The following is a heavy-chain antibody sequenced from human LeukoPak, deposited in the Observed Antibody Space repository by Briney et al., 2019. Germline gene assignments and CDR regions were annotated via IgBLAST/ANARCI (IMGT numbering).Heavy chain of an antibody. Sequence: AGGSLRLSCVASGFTFSTYGMHWVRQAPGKGLEWVAVISYDGSDKYYADSVKGRFTISRDNSKNTLSLQMNSLRAEDTAVYYCAKDQPYCSSTSCYYYFDYWGQGTLVTVSS. V-gene: IGHV3-30*18. J-gene: IGHJ4*02. D-gene: IGHD2-2*01. CDR1: GFTFSTYG. CDR2: ISYDGSDK. CDR3: AKDQPYCSSTSCYYYFDY.